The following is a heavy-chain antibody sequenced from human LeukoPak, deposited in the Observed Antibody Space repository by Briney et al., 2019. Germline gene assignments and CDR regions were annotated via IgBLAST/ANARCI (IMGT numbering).Heavy chain of an antibody. CDR3: ARKTGASLIAFDI. D-gene: IGHD2-15*01. V-gene: IGHV1-18*01. Sequence: ASVRVSCKASGGTFSSYGISWVRQAPGQGLEWMGWISAYNGNTNYAQKLQGRVTMTTDTSTSTVYMELSSLRSEDTAVYYCARKTGASLIAFDIWGQGTMVTVSS. J-gene: IGHJ3*02. CDR1: GGTFSSYG. CDR2: ISAYNGNT.